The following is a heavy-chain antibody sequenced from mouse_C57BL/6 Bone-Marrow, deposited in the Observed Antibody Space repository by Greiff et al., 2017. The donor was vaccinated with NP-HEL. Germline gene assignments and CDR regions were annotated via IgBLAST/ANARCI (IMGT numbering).Heavy chain of an antibody. V-gene: IGHV5-17*01. CDR3: ARKDYGNYVNYFDY. J-gene: IGHJ2*01. Sequence: EVQGVESGGGLVKPGGSLKLSCAASGFTFSDYGMHWVRQAPEKGLEWVAYISSGSSTIYYADTVKGRFTISRDNAKNTLFLQMTSLRSEDTAMYYCARKDYGNYVNYFDYWGQGTTLTVSS. D-gene: IGHD2-1*01. CDR1: GFTFSDYG. CDR2: ISSGSSTI.